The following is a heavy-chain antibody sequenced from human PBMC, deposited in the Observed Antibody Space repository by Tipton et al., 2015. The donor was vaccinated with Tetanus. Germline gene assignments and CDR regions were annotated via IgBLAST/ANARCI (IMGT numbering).Heavy chain of an antibody. D-gene: IGHD6-6*01. CDR2: VYNSGRT. CDR3: ARDHTRYSGSSVATFDI. Sequence: LRLSCTVSGASISSYYWSWIRQPAGKGLEWIGRVYNSGRTDYNPSLKSRLAMSLDASKNQFSLKLSSLTAADTAVYYCARDHTRYSGSSVATFDIWGQGTMVTVSS. J-gene: IGHJ3*02. CDR1: GASISSYY. V-gene: IGHV4-4*07.